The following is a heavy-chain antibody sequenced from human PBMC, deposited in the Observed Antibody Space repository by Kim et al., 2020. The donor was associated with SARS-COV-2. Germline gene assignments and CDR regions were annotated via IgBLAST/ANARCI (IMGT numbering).Heavy chain of an antibody. V-gene: IGHV3-7*01. D-gene: IGHD2-2*01. J-gene: IGHJ4*02. CDR1: GFTFSSYW. CDR3: ARESPLVVPAAMDDY. CDR2: IKQDGSEK. Sequence: GGSLRLSCAASGFTFSSYWMSWVRQAPGKGLEWVANIKQDGSEKYYVDSVKGRFTISRDNAKNSLYLQMNSLRAEDTAVYYCARESPLVVPAAMDDYWGQGTLVTVSS.